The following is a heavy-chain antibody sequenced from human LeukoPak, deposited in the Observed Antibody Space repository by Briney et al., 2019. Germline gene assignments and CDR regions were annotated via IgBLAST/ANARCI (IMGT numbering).Heavy chain of an antibody. CDR3: ARLYCSSSSCHTLHYYYMDV. Sequence: SVKVSCKASGGTFSSYAISWVRQAPGQGLEWMGRIIPILGIANHAQKFQGRVTITADKSTSTAYMELSSLRSEDTAVYYCARLYCSSSSCHTLHYYYMDVWGKGTTVTVSS. D-gene: IGHD2-2*02. V-gene: IGHV1-69*04. J-gene: IGHJ6*03. CDR1: GGTFSSYA. CDR2: IIPILGIA.